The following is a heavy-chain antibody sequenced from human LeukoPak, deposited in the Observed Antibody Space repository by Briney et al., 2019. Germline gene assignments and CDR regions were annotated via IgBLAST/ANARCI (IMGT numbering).Heavy chain of an antibody. J-gene: IGHJ4*02. CDR1: GYSISSGYY. CDR2: IYYSGST. CDR3: AREGSTGCFDY. V-gene: IGHV4-38-2*02. Sequence: SETLSLTCTVSGYSISSGYYWGWIRQPPGKGLEWIGSIYYSGSTYYNPSLKSRVTIPVDTSKNQFSLKLSSVTAADTAVYYCAREGSTGCFDYWGQGTLVTVSS. D-gene: IGHD2-2*01.